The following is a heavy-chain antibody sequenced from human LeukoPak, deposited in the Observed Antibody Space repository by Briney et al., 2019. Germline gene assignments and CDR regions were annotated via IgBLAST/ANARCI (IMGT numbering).Heavy chain of an antibody. V-gene: IGHV3-21*01. CDR3: ARVGVQLERRYAFDI. D-gene: IGHD1-1*01. CDR1: GFTFSSYS. Sequence: KPGGSLRLSCAASGFTFSSYSMNWVRQAPGKGLEWVSSISSSSSYIYYADSVKGRFTISRDNAKNSQYLQMNSLRAEDTAVYYCARVGVQLERRYAFDIWGQGTMVTVSS. J-gene: IGHJ3*02. CDR2: ISSSSSYI.